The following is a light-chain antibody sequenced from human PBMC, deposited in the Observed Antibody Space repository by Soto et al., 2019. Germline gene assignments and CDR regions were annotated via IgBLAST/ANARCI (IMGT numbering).Light chain of an antibody. V-gene: IGLV2-14*01. CDR2: GVS. CDR3: RSYTSTNTLV. Sequence: QSVLTQPASVSGSPGQSITISCTGTSSDIGDYNYVSWYQQHPGKAPKLIIYGVSNRPSGISNRFSGSKSGNTASLTISGLQAEDEADYYGRSYTSTNTLVFGGGTKLTV. J-gene: IGLJ2*01. CDR1: SSDIGDYNY.